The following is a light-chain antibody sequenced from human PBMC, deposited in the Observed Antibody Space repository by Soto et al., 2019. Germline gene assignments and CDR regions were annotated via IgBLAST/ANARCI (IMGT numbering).Light chain of an antibody. Sequence: IQLTQSPSSLSASVGDRITITCRASQDIKNYLAWYQQKPGQGPRLLIYAASTLQSGVSSRFRGSGSGTDFALTINNLQPADSASYYCQQLKSYPLSFGGGTKVEIK. CDR2: AAS. V-gene: IGKV1-9*01. CDR1: QDIKNY. J-gene: IGKJ4*01. CDR3: QQLKSYPLS.